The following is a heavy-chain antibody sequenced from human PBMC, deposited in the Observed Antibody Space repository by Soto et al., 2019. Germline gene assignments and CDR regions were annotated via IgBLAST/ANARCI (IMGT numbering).Heavy chain of an antibody. D-gene: IGHD1-1*01. Sequence: PGGSLRLSCAASGFPFSKHWMHLVRQAPGKGLVWVSHIKTDGSFTRDADYVKGRFTISRDNARNTLYLQMNSLRAEDTAVYYCARDNNWSLDYWGQGTLVTVSS. V-gene: IGHV3-74*01. CDR3: ARDNNWSLDY. CDR1: GFPFSKHW. CDR2: IKTDGSFT. J-gene: IGHJ4*02.